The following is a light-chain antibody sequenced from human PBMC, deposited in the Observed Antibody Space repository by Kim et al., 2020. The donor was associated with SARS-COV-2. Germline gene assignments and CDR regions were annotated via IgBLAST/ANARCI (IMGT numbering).Light chain of an antibody. CDR2: DVS. Sequence: PGQWLTIASAGTSSDVCGYNYVSWYQQHTGKAPKLMIYDVSKRPSGVSDRFSGCKSGNTASLTISGLQAEDEADYYCSSYTSSSVVFGGGTQLTV. J-gene: IGLJ2*01. CDR3: SSYTSSSVV. CDR1: SSDVCGYNY. V-gene: IGLV2-14*04.